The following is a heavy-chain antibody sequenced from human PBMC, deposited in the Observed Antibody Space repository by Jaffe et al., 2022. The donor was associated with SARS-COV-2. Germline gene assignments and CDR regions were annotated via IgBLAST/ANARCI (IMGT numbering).Heavy chain of an antibody. V-gene: IGHV5-51*01. CDR2: IYPGDSDT. CDR1: GYIFSNYW. D-gene: IGHD6-19*01. Sequence: EVQLVQSGAEVKEPGESLKISCKGSGYIFSNYWIGWVRQMPGKGLEWLGIIYPGDSDTRYSPSFQGQVTISADKSISTAYLQWSSLKASDTATYYCAKIGYSSGWFWGYFDYWGQGTLVTVSS. J-gene: IGHJ4*02. CDR3: AKIGYSSGWFWGYFDY.